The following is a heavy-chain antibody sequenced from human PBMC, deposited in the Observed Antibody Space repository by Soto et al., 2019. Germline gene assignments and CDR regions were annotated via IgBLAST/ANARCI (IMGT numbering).Heavy chain of an antibody. Sequence: QVQLVESGGGVVQPGRSLRLSCAASGFTFSSYGMHWVRQAPGKGLEWLAVISYDGRNKYYPDSVKGRFTISRDNSKNTMYLQMNSLRAEDTAMYYCAKERGYYDFWSGYDFAYWGQGTLVTVSS. D-gene: IGHD3-3*01. CDR1: GFTFSSYG. CDR3: AKERGYYDFWSGYDFAY. J-gene: IGHJ4*02. CDR2: ISYDGRNK. V-gene: IGHV3-30*18.